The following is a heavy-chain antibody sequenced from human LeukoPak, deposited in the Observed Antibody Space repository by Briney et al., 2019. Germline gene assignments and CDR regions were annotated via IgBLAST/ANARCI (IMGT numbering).Heavy chain of an antibody. CDR2: INPNGGST. D-gene: IGHD1-26*01. Sequence: ASVKVSCKASGYTFTSYYMHWVRQAPGQGLGWMGIINPNGGSTSYAKKFQGRVTMTRDMSTSTVYMELSSLRSEDTAVYYCARAGLAGATPYYYYYYMDVWGKGTTVTVSS. J-gene: IGHJ6*03. V-gene: IGHV1-46*01. CDR3: ARAGLAGATPYYYYYYMDV. CDR1: GYTFTSYY.